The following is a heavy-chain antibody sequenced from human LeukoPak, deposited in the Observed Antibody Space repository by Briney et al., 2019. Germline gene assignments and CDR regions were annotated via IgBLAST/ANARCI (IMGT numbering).Heavy chain of an antibody. J-gene: IGHJ3*02. CDR2: ITVSGYT. CDR1: GISFSTYG. CDR3: ARGKTSDDIIEDAFDI. D-gene: IGHD3-9*01. V-gene: IGHV3-23*01. Sequence: GGSLRLSCAASGISFSTYGMSWVRQAPGKGLEWVSVITVSGYTYYADSVKDRFTISRDYSQNTLLLQMNSLRAEDTALYYCARGKTSDDIIEDAFDIWGQGTMVAVSS.